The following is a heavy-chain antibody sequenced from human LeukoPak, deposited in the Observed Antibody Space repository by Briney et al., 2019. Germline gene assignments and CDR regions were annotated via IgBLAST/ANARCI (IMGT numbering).Heavy chain of an antibody. Sequence: GASVKVSCKASGYTFTSYAMHWVRQAPGQRLEWMGWINAGNGNTKYSQKFQGRVTITRDTSASTAYMELSSLRSEDTAVYYCASERSDSIVGAPTLDYWGQGTLVTVSS. CDR1: GYTFTSYA. J-gene: IGHJ4*02. V-gene: IGHV1-3*01. D-gene: IGHD1-26*01. CDR2: INAGNGNT. CDR3: ASERSDSIVGAPTLDY.